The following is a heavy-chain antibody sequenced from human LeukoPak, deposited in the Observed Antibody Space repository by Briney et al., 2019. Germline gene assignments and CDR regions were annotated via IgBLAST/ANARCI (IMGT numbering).Heavy chain of an antibody. CDR2: INLNSGGT. D-gene: IGHD3-9*01. CDR1: GYTFTGSY. V-gene: IGHV1-2*02. Sequence: ASVKVSCKASGYTFTGSYMHWVRQAPGQGLEWMGWINLNSGGTNYAQKFQGRVTMTRDTSISTAYMELSRLRSDDTAVYYCARSPHILTGENFDFWGQGTLVTVSS. J-gene: IGHJ4*02. CDR3: ARSPHILTGENFDF.